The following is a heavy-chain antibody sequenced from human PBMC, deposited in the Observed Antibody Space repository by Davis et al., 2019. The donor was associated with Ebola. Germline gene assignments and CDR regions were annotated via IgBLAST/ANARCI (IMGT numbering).Heavy chain of an antibody. D-gene: IGHD3-10*01. CDR1: GYTFTSYG. J-gene: IGHJ6*02. V-gene: IGHV1-18*04. CDR3: ARDDHGELLYYYYGMDV. Sequence: AASVKVSCKASGYTFTSYGISWVRQAPGQGLEWMGWISAYNGNTNYAQKLQGRVTMTTDTSTSTAYMELRSLRSDDTAVYYCARDDHGELLYYYYGMDVWGQGTTVTVSS. CDR2: ISAYNGNT.